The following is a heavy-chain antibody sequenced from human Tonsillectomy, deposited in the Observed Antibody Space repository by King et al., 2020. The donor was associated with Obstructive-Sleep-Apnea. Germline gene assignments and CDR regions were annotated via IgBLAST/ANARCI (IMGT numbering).Heavy chain of an antibody. Sequence: VQLVESGGGLVQPGGSLRLSCAASGFTFINYARSWGRQAPGKGLELVSAISGRGGSTLYAGSVKGRFTISRDNSKNTLYLQMNSLRAEDTAVYYCAKEGLYSGYADFDYWGQGTLVTVSS. CDR3: AKEGLYSGYADFDY. CDR1: GFTFINYA. V-gene: IGHV3-23*04. J-gene: IGHJ4*02. CDR2: ISGRGGST. D-gene: IGHD5-12*01.